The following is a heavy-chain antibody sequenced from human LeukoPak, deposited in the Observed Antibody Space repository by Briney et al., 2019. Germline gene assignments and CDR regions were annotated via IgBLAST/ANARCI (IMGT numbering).Heavy chain of an antibody. J-gene: IGHJ5*02. CDR1: GGSISSYY. CDR3: ARVGYCSSTSCSNWFEP. V-gene: IGHV4-59*01. D-gene: IGHD2-2*01. Sequence: SETLSLTCTVSGGSISSYYWSWIRQPPGKGLEWIGYIYYSGSTNYNPSLKSRVTISVDTSKNQFPLKLSSVTAADTAVYYCARVGYCSSTSCSNWFEPWGQGTLVSVSS. CDR2: IYYSGST.